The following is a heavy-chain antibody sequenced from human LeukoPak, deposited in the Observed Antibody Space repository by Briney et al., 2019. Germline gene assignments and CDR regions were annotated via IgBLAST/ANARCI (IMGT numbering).Heavy chain of an antibody. D-gene: IGHD7-27*01. CDR3: AKDPNWGRGY. CDR1: GFTFSSYT. J-gene: IGHJ4*02. Sequence: HPGGSLRLSCATSGFTFSSYTMTWVRQAPGKGLEYVSGIGSSGGSTTYADSVKGRFTISRDNSKNTLYLQMNSMRVEDTAVYYCAKDPNWGRGYWGEGNLGTVSS. CDR2: IGSSGGST. V-gene: IGHV3-23*01.